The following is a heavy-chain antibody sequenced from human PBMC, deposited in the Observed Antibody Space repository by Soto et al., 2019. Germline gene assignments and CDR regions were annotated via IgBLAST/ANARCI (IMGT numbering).Heavy chain of an antibody. CDR2: ISAYNGNT. D-gene: IGHD5-18*01. V-gene: IGHV1-18*04. CDR1: GYTFTSYC. Sequence: GAAVKVSCKASGYTFTSYCISWVRQAPGQGLEWMGWISAYNGNTNYAQKLQGRVTMTTDTSTSTAYMELKSLTSDDTAVYYCARDPGDTAMIIWFDPWGQGTLVTVSS. CDR3: ARDPGDTAMIIWFDP. J-gene: IGHJ5*02.